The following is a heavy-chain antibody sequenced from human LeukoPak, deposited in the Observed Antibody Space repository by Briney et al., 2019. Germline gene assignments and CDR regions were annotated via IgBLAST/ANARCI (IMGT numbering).Heavy chain of an antibody. D-gene: IGHD4-11*01. CDR1: GGSISSGGYS. CDR2: IYHSGST. V-gene: IGHV4-30-2*01. Sequence: SQTLSLTCAVSGGSISSGGYSWSWIRQPPGKGLEWIGYIYHSGSTYYNPSLKSRVTISLDRSKNQFSLNLSSVTAADTAVYYCASSKIEGRFDYWGQGTLVTVSS. CDR3: ASSKIEGRFDY. J-gene: IGHJ4*02.